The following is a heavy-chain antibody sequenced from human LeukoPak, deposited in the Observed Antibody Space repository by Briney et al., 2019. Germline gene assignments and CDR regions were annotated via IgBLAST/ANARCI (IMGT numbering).Heavy chain of an antibody. Sequence: SETLSLTCTVSGASISSNPFYWGWIRQPPGKGLEWIGSIYYSGSTYYNLALKSRVTMFLDTSKNQFSLKVNSVTAADTAVYYCARQHCSSIACPFDPWGQGTLVIVSS. J-gene: IGHJ5*02. CDR2: IYYSGST. CDR1: GASISSNPFY. CDR3: ARQHCSSIACPFDP. D-gene: IGHD2-2*01. V-gene: IGHV4-39*01.